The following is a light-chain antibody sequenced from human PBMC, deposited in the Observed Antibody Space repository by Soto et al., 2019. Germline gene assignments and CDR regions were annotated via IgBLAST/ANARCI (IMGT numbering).Light chain of an antibody. J-gene: IGLJ2*01. CDR1: SSDVGSYNL. Sequence: QSVLTQPASVSGSPGQLITISCTGTSSDVGSYNLVSWYQQHPGKAPKLMIYEDSKRPSGVSNRFSGSKSGNTASLTISGLQAEDEADYYCRSFAGSSTFVVFGGGTKVTVL. CDR2: EDS. CDR3: RSFAGSSTFVV. V-gene: IGLV2-23*02.